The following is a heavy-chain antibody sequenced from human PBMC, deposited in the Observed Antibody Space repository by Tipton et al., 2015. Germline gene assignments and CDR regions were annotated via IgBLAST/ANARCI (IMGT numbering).Heavy chain of an antibody. CDR2: INHSGNT. V-gene: IGHV4-34*01. D-gene: IGHD3-22*01. J-gene: IGHJ5*02. CDR1: GGSFSDYY. CDR3: ARASFRGFHDSSGFSDWFDP. Sequence: TLSLTCAVFGGSFSDYYWNWIRQPPGKGLEWIGEINHSGNTKYNPSFKSRVNISVDASKNQFSLQLNSVTPEDTAMYYCARASFRGFHDSSGFSDWFDPWGQGTLVTVSS.